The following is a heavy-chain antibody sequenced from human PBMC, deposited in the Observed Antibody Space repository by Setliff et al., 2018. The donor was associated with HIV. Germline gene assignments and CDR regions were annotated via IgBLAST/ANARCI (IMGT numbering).Heavy chain of an antibody. J-gene: IGHJ4*02. D-gene: IGHD3-3*01. CDR3: ATPDYNFLRGVNVWYFDY. V-gene: IGHV1-2*02. CDR2: INPNSGGT. CDR1: GYTFTGYY. Sequence: ASVKVSCKASGYTFTGYYMHWVRQAPGQGLEWMGWINPNSGGTNYAQKFQGRVTITADKSTSTAYMELSSLRSEDTAVYYCATPDYNFLRGVNVWYFDYWGQGTLVTVSS.